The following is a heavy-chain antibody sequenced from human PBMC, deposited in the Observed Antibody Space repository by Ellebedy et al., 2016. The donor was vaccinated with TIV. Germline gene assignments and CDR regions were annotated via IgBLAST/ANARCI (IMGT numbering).Heavy chain of an antibody. CDR1: GFTFSFHW. Sequence: PGGSLRLSCAASGFTFSFHWMHWVRQAPGKGLVWVSRIKSDGSSTTYADSVKGRLTVSRDNAKNTLYLQMNSLRAEDTAVYYCARGPTMVRGVINPPWGMDVWGQGTTVTVSS. J-gene: IGHJ6*02. D-gene: IGHD3-10*01. V-gene: IGHV3-74*01. CDR3: ARGPTMVRGVINPPWGMDV. CDR2: IKSDGSST.